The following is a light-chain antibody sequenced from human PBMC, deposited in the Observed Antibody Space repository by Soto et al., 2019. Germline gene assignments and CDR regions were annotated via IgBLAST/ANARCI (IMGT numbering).Light chain of an antibody. J-gene: IGLJ2*01. CDR1: SSNIGAGYD. Sequence: QSVLTQPPSVSGAPGQSVSISCTGSSSNIGAGYDVHWYQQLPGTAPKLLIYGTSNRPSGVPDRFSGSKSGTSASLAITGLQAEDEAHYYCQSYDRSLGGGVFGGGTKRTVL. CDR2: GTS. V-gene: IGLV1-40*01. CDR3: QSYDRSLGGGV.